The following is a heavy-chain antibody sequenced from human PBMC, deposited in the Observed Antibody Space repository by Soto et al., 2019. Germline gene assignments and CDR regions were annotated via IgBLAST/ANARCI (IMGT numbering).Heavy chain of an antibody. CDR3: ARDHLILPAHDFFYGSDV. J-gene: IGHJ6*02. CDR2: IPQDGVDG. V-gene: IGHV3-7*03. D-gene: IGHD2-21*02. CDR1: GFIFSMYS. Sequence: EVQLVESGGGLVQPGRSLRLSCAASGFIFSMYSMSWVRQSPGKGLEWVAKIPQDGVDGHYADSVKGRFIISRDNDKNSLHLQLNNLRAEDTAVYYCARDHLILPAHDFFYGSDVWGRGATVTVSS.